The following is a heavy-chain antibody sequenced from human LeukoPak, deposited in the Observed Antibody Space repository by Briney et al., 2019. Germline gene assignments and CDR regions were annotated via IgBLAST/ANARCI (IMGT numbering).Heavy chain of an antibody. Sequence: GGSLSLFCAASVFTFSSYEMKWLRQAPGKGLEWVSYISSSGSTIYYADSVKGRFTISRDNAKNSLYLQMNSLRAEDTAVYYCARGGDIVVVTSPFDYWGQGTLVTVSS. CDR2: ISSSGSTI. J-gene: IGHJ4*02. CDR1: VFTFSSYE. V-gene: IGHV3-48*03. CDR3: ARGGDIVVVTSPFDY. D-gene: IGHD2-21*02.